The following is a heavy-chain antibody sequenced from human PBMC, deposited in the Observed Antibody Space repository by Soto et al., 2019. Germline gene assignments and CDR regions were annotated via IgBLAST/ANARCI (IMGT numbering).Heavy chain of an antibody. CDR1: GGSFSGYY. J-gene: IGHJ6*02. CDR2: INHSGST. Sequence: SETLSLTCAVYGGSFSGYYWSWIRQPPGKGLEWIGEINHSGSTNYNPSLKSRVTISVDTSKNQFSLKLSSVTAADTAVHYCARDRLRGNYYYYGMDVWGQGTTVTVSS. V-gene: IGHV4-34*01. D-gene: IGHD3-16*01. CDR3: ARDRLRGNYYYYGMDV.